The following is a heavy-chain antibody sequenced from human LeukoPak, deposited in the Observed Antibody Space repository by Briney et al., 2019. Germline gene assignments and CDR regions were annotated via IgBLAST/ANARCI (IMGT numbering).Heavy chain of an antibody. J-gene: IGHJ4*02. CDR3: ARGKFDSSGYYIDY. D-gene: IGHD3-22*01. CDR1: GFTFSSYG. CDR2: ISGSGSYI. V-gene: IGHV3-21*06. Sequence: GGSLRLSCAASGFTFSSYGMNWVRQAPGKGLEWVSAISGSGSYISYADSMKGRFTISRDSAKNSVYLQMNSLRSEDTAVYYCARGKFDSSGYYIDYWGQGTLVTVSS.